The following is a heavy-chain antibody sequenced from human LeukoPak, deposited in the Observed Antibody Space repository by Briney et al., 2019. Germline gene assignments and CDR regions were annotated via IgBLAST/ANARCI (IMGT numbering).Heavy chain of an antibody. D-gene: IGHD2-2*01. CDR1: GYTFTDYY. V-gene: IGHV1-2*02. J-gene: IGHJ4*02. CDR3: ARSACSRTTCPDY. Sequence: ASVNVSCKASGYTFTDYYIHWVRQAPGQGLEWMGWIIPNSGDTNYAQKFQGRVTMTRDTSISTAYMELTSLRYDDAAVYYCARSACSRTTCPDYWGQGTLVTISS. CDR2: IIPNSGDT.